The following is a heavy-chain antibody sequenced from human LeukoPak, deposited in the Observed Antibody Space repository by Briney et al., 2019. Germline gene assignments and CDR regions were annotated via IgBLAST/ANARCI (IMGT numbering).Heavy chain of an antibody. CDR3: AKDLLSAALSTYYYDSSGSNY. J-gene: IGHJ4*02. D-gene: IGHD3-22*01. Sequence: GGSLRLSCAASGFTFSSYSMNWVRQAPGKGLEWVSAISGSGGSTYYADSVKGRFTISRDNSKNTLYLQMNSLRTEDTAVYYCAKDLLSAALSTYYYDSSGSNYWGQGTLVTVSS. V-gene: IGHV3-23*01. CDR1: GFTFSSYS. CDR2: ISGSGGST.